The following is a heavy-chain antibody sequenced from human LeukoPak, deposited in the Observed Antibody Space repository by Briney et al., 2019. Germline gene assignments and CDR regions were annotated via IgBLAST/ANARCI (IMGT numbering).Heavy chain of an antibody. Sequence: SETLSLTCTASGGSISSSSYYWGWIRQPPGKGLEWIGSIYCGSTFDNPSLKSRVTISVDTSKNQFSLKLSSVTAADTAVYYCARHRSGWLQSSFDYWGQGTLVTVSS. D-gene: IGHD5-24*01. CDR1: GGSISSSSYY. V-gene: IGHV4-39*01. J-gene: IGHJ4*02. CDR2: IYCGST. CDR3: ARHRSGWLQSSFDY.